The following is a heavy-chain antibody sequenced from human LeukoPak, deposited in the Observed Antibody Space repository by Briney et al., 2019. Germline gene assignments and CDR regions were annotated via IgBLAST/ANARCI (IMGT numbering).Heavy chain of an antibody. Sequence: SETLSLTCTVSGGSISSYYWSWIRQPAGKGLEWIGRIYTSGSTNYNPSLKSRVTMSVDTSKNQFSLKLSSVTAADTAVYYCARGRRSYYDSRDFDYWGQGTLVTVSS. CDR2: IYTSGST. D-gene: IGHD3-22*01. V-gene: IGHV4-4*07. CDR3: ARGRRSYYDSRDFDY. J-gene: IGHJ4*02. CDR1: GGSISSYY.